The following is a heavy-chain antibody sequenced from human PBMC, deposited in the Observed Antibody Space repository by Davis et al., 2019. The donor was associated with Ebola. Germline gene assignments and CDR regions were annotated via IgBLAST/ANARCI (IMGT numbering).Heavy chain of an antibody. CDR3: ASPDYYDSSGYSDAFDI. D-gene: IGHD3-22*01. V-gene: IGHV3-7*03. Sequence: GGSLRLSCAASGFTFSSYWMSWVRQAPGKGLEWVANIKQDGSEKYYVDSVKGRFTISRDNAKNSLYLQMNSLRAEDTAVYYCASPDYYDSSGYSDAFDIWGQGTMVTVSS. CDR2: IKQDGSEK. CDR1: GFTFSSYW. J-gene: IGHJ3*02.